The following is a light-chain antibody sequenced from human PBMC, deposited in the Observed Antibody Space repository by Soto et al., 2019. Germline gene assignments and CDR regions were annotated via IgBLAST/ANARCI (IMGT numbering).Light chain of an antibody. CDR2: DAS. J-gene: IGKJ1*01. Sequence: EIVLTQSPGTLSLSPVEIATLSCRASQSISSYLAWYQLKPGQAPRLLIYDASNRATGIPARFSGSGSGTDFTLTISSLEPEDFAVYFCQQRSNWPRTCGQGTKGDIK. CDR1: QSISSY. V-gene: IGKV3-11*01. CDR3: QQRSNWPRT.